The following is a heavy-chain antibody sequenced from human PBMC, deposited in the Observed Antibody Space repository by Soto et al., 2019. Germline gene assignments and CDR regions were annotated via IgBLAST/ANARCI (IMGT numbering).Heavy chain of an antibody. CDR2: VYYNGNT. CDR3: AREGTGIDAFDI. V-gene: IGHV4-59*01. Sequence: QLQLQESGPGLVKPSETLSLTCSVSGGSISIYYWSWIRQSPGNGLEWIAYVYYNGNTNYNPSLRSRATISLDTSDKQVSLKLTSVTAADTAVYYCAREGTGIDAFDIWGQGTMVTVSS. D-gene: IGHD3-10*01. CDR1: GGSISIYY. J-gene: IGHJ3*02.